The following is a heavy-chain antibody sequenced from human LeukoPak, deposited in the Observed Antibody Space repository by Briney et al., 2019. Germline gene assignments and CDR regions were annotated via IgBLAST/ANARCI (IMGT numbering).Heavy chain of an antibody. V-gene: IGHV4-59*01. D-gene: IGHD2-2*01. Sequence: TSETLSLTCSVSGGSISYYYWSWIRQFPGKGLEWIGYISDGESPDYNPSLQSRVTIYVDSSKNQFFLNLTSVTAADTAVYYCAQDRFSFVHWGQGTLVTVSS. CDR1: GGSISYYY. CDR3: AQDRFSFVH. J-gene: IGHJ1*01. CDR2: ISDGESP.